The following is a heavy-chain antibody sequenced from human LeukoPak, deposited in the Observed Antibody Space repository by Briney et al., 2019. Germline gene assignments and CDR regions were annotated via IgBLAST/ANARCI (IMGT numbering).Heavy chain of an antibody. V-gene: IGHV3-23*01. J-gene: IGHJ4*02. CDR2: ISGSGSST. CDR1: GFTFSTYD. CDR3: AKGSLRLGELSSWTLDY. Sequence: PGGSLRLSCAASGFTFSTYDMSWVRQAPGKGLEWVSSISGSGSSTYYADSVKGLFTISRDNSKNTLNLQMNSLRAEDTAIYYCAKGSLRLGELSSWTLDYWGQGTLVTVSS. D-gene: IGHD3-16*02.